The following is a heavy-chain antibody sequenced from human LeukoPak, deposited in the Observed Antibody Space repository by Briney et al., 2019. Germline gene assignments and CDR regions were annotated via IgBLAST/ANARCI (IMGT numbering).Heavy chain of an antibody. Sequence: ASVKVSCKASGYTFTSYGISWVRQAPGQGLEWMGWISAYNGNTNYAQKLQGRVTMTTDTSTSTAYMELRSLRSDDTAVYYCAGYGLLTIVVVPAALGSFDYWGEGTLVTVSS. D-gene: IGHD2-2*01. CDR1: GYTFTSYG. J-gene: IGHJ4*02. V-gene: IGHV1-18*01. CDR3: AGYGLLTIVVVPAALGSFDY. CDR2: ISAYNGNT.